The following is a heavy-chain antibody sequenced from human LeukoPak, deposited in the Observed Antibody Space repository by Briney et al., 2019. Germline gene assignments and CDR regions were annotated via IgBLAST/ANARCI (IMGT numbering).Heavy chain of an antibody. CDR2: IYYSGST. CDR3: ARPALEYSSSCWFDS. V-gene: IGHV4-59*08. D-gene: IGHD6-6*01. Sequence: SEILSLTCTVSGGSISSYYWSWIRQPPGKGLEWIGYIYYSGSTNYNPSLKSRVTISVDTSKNQFSLKLSSVTAADTAVYYCARPALEYSSSCWFDSWGQGTLVTVSS. CDR1: GGSISSYY. J-gene: IGHJ5*01.